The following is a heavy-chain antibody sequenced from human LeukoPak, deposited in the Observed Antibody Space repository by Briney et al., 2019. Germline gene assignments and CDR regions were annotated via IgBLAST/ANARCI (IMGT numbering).Heavy chain of an antibody. CDR1: GFTLCGYE. CDR2: ISSTGSTI. J-gene: IGHJ3*02. Sequence: GGSLRLSCAASGFTLCGYEFNWVREARGRGLEWVSYISSTGSTIYYADSVKGRFTISRDNAKNSLYLQMNSLRAGDSAVYFCARGHPSGYEVFDIWGQGTMITVSS. D-gene: IGHD5-12*01. V-gene: IGHV3-48*03. CDR3: ARGHPSGYEVFDI.